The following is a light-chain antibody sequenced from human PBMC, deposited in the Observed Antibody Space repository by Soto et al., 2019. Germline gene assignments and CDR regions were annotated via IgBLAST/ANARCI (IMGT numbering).Light chain of an antibody. V-gene: IGKV3-20*01. CDR1: QSVSSSF. Sequence: EIMLTQSPGTLSLSPGERSTFSCRASQSVSSSFLAWYQQKPGQAPRLLIYGASIRATGIPDRFSGSGSGTDFTLTISRLEPEDFAMYLCQYYGTSLWTFGQGTKAEIK. J-gene: IGKJ1*01. CDR3: QYYGTSLWT. CDR2: GAS.